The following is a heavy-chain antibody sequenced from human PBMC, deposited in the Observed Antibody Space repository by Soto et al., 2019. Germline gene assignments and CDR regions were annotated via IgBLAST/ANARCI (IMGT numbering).Heavy chain of an antibody. Sequence: ASVKVSCKASGGTFSSYAISWVRQAPGQGLEWMGGIIPIFGTANYAQKFQGRVTITADESKNQFSLKLSSVTAADTAVYYCARHDGSSYGMDVWGQGTTVTVSS. D-gene: IGHD6-13*01. CDR1: GGTFSSYA. V-gene: IGHV1-69*13. J-gene: IGHJ6*02. CDR2: IIPIFGTA. CDR3: ARHDGSSYGMDV.